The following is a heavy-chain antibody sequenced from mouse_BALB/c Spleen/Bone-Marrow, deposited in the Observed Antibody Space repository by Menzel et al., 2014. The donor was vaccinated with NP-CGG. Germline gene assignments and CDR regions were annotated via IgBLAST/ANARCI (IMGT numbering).Heavy chain of an antibody. V-gene: IGHV3-6*02. J-gene: IGHJ3*01. CDR2: ISYDGSN. CDR3: AGYDEAWFAY. CDR1: GYSITSGYY. Sequence: EVQLVESGPGLVKPSQSLSLTCSVTGYSITSGYYWNWIRQFPGNKLEWMGYISYDGSNNYNPSLKNRISITRDTSKNQFFLKLNSVTTEEAATYDCAGYDEAWFAYWGQGTLVTVSA. D-gene: IGHD2-14*01.